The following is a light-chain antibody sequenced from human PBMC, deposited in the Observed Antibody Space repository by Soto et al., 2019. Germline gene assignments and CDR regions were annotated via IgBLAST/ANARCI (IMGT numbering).Light chain of an antibody. J-gene: IGKJ2*01. Sequence: EIVMTQSPATLSVSPGERATLSCRASQSISTNLVSYRHKNGQAPSLLIYEASTRATGITARFIGSGSGTEFTLTISSRQSEDFAIYYCQQYDNWPFTFGQGTKLEI. CDR1: QSISTN. V-gene: IGKV3-15*01. CDR3: QQYDNWPFT. CDR2: EAS.